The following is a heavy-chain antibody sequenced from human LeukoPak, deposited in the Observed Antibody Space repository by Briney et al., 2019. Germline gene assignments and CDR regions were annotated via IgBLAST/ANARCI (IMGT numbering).Heavy chain of an antibody. CDR2: IESDGSRT. D-gene: IGHD2-2*01. Sequence: GGSLRLSCAASGFPFSSTWMHWVRQVPGKELVWVARIESDGSRTTYAESVKGRFTISRDNAKNTLYLEMNSLRAEDTAVYYRARDWYHAIDYWGQGTLVTVSS. CDR1: GFPFSSTW. CDR3: ARDWYHAIDY. J-gene: IGHJ4*02. V-gene: IGHV3-74*03.